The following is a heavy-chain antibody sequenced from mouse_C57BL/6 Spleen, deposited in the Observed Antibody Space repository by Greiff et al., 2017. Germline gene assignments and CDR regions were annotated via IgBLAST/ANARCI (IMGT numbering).Heavy chain of an antibody. CDR3: ARSGTTVVATDWYFDV. CDR2: INPNNGGT. D-gene: IGHD1-1*01. J-gene: IGHJ1*03. V-gene: IGHV1-18*01. Sequence: SGPELVKPGASVKIPCKASGYTFTDYNMDWVKQSHGKSLEWIGDINPNNGGTIYNQKFKGKATLTVDKSSSTAYMELRSLTSEDTAVYYCARSGTTVVATDWYFDVWGTGTTVTVSS. CDR1: GYTFTDYN.